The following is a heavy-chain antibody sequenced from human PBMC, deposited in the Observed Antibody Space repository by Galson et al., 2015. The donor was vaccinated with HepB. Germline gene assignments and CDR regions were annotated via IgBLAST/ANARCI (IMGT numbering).Heavy chain of an antibody. CDR3: ASGGREQQWLVRHFDY. Sequence: SLRLSCAASGFTLSSYSMNWVRQAPGKGLEWVSSISSSTSYIYHADSVKGRFTISRDNAKNSLYLQMNSLRAEDTAVYYCASGGREQQWLVRHFDYWGQGTLVTVSS. D-gene: IGHD6-19*01. V-gene: IGHV3-21*01. CDR1: GFTLSSYS. J-gene: IGHJ4*02. CDR2: ISSSTSYI.